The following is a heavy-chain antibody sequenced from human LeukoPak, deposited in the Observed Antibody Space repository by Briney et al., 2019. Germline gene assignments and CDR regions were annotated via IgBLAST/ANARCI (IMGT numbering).Heavy chain of an antibody. V-gene: IGHV1-46*01. J-gene: IGHJ6*02. CDR1: GYTITSYY. CDR2: INPSGGST. Sequence: GASVKVSCKASGYTITSYYMHWVRQAPGQGLEWMGIINPSGGSTSYAQKFQGRVTMTRDTSTSTVYMELSSLRSEDTAVYYCARDRPPAAAGYYYYGMDVWGQGTTVTVSS. CDR3: ARDRPPAAAGYYYYGMDV. D-gene: IGHD6-13*01.